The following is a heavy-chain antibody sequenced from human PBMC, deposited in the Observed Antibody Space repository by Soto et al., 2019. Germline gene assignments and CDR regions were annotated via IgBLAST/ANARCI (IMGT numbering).Heavy chain of an antibody. CDR1: GFIFGDYG. V-gene: IGHV3-9*01. J-gene: IGHJ5*02. CDR3: AKDYLTAGYSSGWYDH. CDR2: ISWNSGSI. D-gene: IGHD6-19*01. Sequence: EVLLVESGGGLVQPGRSLRLSCAASGFIFGDYGMHWVRQAPGKGLEWVSGISWNSGSIGYADSVQGRFTISRDNAENSLYLQMNSLRAEDTAFYYCAKDYLTAGYSSGWYDHWGQGALVTVCS.